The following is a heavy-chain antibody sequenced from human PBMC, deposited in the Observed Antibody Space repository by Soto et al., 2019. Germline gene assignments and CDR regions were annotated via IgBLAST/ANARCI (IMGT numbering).Heavy chain of an antibody. V-gene: IGHV4-38-2*01. D-gene: IGHD3-22*01. CDR3: ARVGPWVPYYYDSSPYTFENWFDP. J-gene: IGHJ5*02. CDR1: GYSISSGYY. CDR2: IFHGGSP. Sequence: QVQLQESGPGLVKASETLSLTCAVSGYSISSGYYWGWLRRPPGKGLGGLGSIFHGGSPYYNPSLNSRVTLSIDMTNNHVSLILNSVTAADTAVYYCARVGPWVPYYYDSSPYTFENWFDPWGQGTLVTVSS.